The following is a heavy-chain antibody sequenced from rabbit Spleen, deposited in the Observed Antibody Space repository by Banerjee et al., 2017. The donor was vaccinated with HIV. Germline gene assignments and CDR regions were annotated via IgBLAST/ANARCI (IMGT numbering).Heavy chain of an antibody. V-gene: IGHV1S40*01. J-gene: IGHJ4*01. CDR3: ARDLVAVIGWNFSL. CDR2: IYTGNGKT. CDR1: GFSFSTSYD. D-gene: IGHD1-1*01. Sequence: QQLVESGGGLVKPGASLTLTCTASGFSFSTSYDMCWVRQAPGKGLEWIGCIYTGNGKTYYAGWAKGRFIMSRTSSTKVTLQMTSLTAADTATYFCARDLVAVIGWNFSLWGPGTLVTVS.